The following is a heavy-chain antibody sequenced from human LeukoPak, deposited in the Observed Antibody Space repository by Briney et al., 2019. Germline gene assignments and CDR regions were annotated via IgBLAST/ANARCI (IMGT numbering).Heavy chain of an antibody. CDR3: ARVGSRVAVRRSPTAFDP. CDR1: GGSISSYY. V-gene: IGHV4-4*07. J-gene: IGHJ5*02. Sequence: SETLSLTCTVSGGSISSYYWSWIRQPAGQGLEWIGRIYTSGSTNYNPSLKSRVTMSVDTSKNQFSLMMNAVTAADTAVYYCARVGSRVAVRRSPTAFDPWGQGTLVIVSS. D-gene: IGHD3-22*01. CDR2: IYTSGST.